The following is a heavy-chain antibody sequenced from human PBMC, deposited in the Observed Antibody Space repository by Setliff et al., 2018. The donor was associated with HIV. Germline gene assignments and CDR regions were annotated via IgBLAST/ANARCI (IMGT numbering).Heavy chain of an antibody. CDR3: ARPMTTVNTDAAFDI. J-gene: IGHJ3*02. CDR1: GFTFRSYA. Sequence: SLKISCAASGFTFRSYAMNWVRQAPGKGLGWVAVIWYDGSNKYYADSVKGRFTISRDNSKNMLYLQMNSLRDEDTAVYYCARPMTTVNTDAAFDIWGQGTMVTVSS. D-gene: IGHD4-4*01. CDR2: IWYDGSNK. V-gene: IGHV3-33*01.